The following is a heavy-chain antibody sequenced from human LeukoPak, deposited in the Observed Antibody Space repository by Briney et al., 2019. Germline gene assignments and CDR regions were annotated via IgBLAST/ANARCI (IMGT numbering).Heavy chain of an antibody. V-gene: IGHV3-23*01. D-gene: IGHD6-19*01. Sequence: GGSLRLSCAASGFSFSNQAMGWVRQAPGKGLEWVSVISDSGSITYYADSVKGRFTISRDNSQNTLFLQMNSLRAEETAVYYCAKDARRTDGWYFFDYWGQGALVTASS. CDR3: AKDARRTDGWYFFDY. CDR2: ISDSGSIT. CDR1: GFSFSNQA. J-gene: IGHJ4*02.